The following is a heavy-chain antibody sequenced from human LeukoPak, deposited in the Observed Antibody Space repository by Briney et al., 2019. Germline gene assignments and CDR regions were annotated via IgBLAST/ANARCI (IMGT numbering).Heavy chain of an antibody. V-gene: IGHV3-21*01. J-gene: IGHJ6*04. D-gene: IGHD3-10*02. CDR3: AELGITMIGGV. Sequence: GGSLRLSCEASGFTFSTYNMNWVRQAPGKRLEWVSSITSSSSYAFYADSVKGRFTISRDNAKSSLYLQMNSLRAEDTAVYYCAELGITMIGGVWGKGTTVTVSS. CDR1: GFTFSTYN. CDR2: ITSSSSYA.